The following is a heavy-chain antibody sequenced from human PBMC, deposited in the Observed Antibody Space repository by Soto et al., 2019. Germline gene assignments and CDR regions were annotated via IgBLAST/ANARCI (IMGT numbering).Heavy chain of an antibody. CDR3: AKDAVYGDGFWLAAS. Sequence: EVQLLEARGGLAQPGGSLRLSCAGSGISFTNYAMMWVRQAPGKGLESVSGIYGNGAGISYADSVKGRFTIYRDNSRDTVFLQMDDLRVDDTAVYWCAKDAVYGDGFWLAASWGQGTLVTVSP. J-gene: IGHJ5*02. CDR1: GISFTNYA. D-gene: IGHD4-17*01. V-gene: IGHV3-23*01. CDR2: IYGNGAGI.